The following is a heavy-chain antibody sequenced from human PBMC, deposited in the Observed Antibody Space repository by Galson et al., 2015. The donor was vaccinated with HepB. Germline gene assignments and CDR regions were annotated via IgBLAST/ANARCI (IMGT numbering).Heavy chain of an antibody. V-gene: IGHV3-49*03. CDR1: GFTFGDYA. Sequence: SLRLSCAASGFTFGDYAMSWFRQAPGKGLEWVGFLRSKAYGGTREYAASVKGRFIISRDDSRSIAYLQMNSLKTEDTAVYYCTREVDCSGNSCYPTWGQGTLITVSS. CDR2: LRSKAYGGTR. D-gene: IGHD2-2*01. J-gene: IGHJ4*02. CDR3: TREVDCSGNSCYPT.